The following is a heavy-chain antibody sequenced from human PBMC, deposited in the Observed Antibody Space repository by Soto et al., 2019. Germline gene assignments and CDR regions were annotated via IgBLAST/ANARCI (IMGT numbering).Heavy chain of an antibody. V-gene: IGHV4-31*03. J-gene: IGHJ5*02. CDR3: ARDFSSTSNWIDP. CDR2: IYHTGNT. Sequence: SETLFLTFTVSGDAIYFGGYYLTWIRQHPGKGLEWIGYIYHTGNTYYNPSLESRVTMSVDTSKNQFSLKLASVTAADTAVYYCARDFSSTSNWIDPWGQGTLVTVSS. CDR1: GDAIYFGGYY. D-gene: IGHD2-2*01.